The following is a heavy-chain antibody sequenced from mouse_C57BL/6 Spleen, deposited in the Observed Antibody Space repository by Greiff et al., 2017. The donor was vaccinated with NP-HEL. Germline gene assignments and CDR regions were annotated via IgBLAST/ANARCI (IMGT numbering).Heavy chain of an antibody. V-gene: IGHV1-4*01. D-gene: IGHD3-2*02. Sequence: VKLQESGAELARPGASVKMSCKASGYTFTSYTMHWVKQRPGQGLEWIGYITPSSGYTKYNQKFKDKATLTADKSSSTAYMQLSSLTSEDSAVYYCARGAQATPFDYWGQGTLVTVSA. J-gene: IGHJ3*01. CDR3: ARGAQATPFDY. CDR1: GYTFTSYT. CDR2: ITPSSGYT.